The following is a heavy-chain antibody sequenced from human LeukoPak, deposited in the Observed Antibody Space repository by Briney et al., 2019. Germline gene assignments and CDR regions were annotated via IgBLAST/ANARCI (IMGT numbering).Heavy chain of an antibody. J-gene: IGHJ4*02. Sequence: ASVKVSCKASGGTFSSYAISWVRQAPGQGLEWMGRIIPIFGIANYAQKFQGRVTITADKFTSTAYMELSSLRSEDTAVYYCARGDYGDYSVRYWGQGTLVTVSS. CDR1: GGTFSSYA. CDR3: ARGDYGDYSVRY. CDR2: IIPIFGIA. V-gene: IGHV1-69*04. D-gene: IGHD4-17*01.